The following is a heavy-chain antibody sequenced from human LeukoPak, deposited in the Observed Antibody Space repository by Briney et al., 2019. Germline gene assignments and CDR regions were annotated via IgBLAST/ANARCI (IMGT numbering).Heavy chain of an antibody. CDR1: GYTFTSSA. D-gene: IGHD3-22*01. CDR3: ARDSVNYYDSSGYYYYGYGMDV. J-gene: IGHJ6*02. V-gene: IGHV7-4-1*02. Sequence: ASVKVSCKASGYTFTSSALNWVRQAPGQGLEWMGWINTNTGNPTYAQGFTGRFVFSLDTSVSTAYLQISSLKAEDTAVYYCARDSVNYYDSSGYYYYGYGMDVWGQGTTVTVSS. CDR2: INTNTGNP.